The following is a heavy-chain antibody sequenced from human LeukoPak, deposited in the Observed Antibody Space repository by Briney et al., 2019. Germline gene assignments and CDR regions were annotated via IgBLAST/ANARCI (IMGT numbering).Heavy chain of an antibody. D-gene: IGHD3-9*01. CDR1: GGSISSGDYY. CDR2: IYYSGST. V-gene: IGHV4-30-4*01. Sequence: SQTLSLTCTVSGGSISSGDYYWSWIRQPPGKGLEWIGYIYYSGSTYYNPSLKSRVTISVDTSKNQFSLKLSSVTAADTAVYNCAREGYYDILTGPYYYGMDVWGKGTTVTVSS. J-gene: IGHJ6*04. CDR3: AREGYYDILTGPYYYGMDV.